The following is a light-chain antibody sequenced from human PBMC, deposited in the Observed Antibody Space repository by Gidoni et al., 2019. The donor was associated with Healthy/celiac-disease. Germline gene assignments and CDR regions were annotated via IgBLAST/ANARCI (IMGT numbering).Light chain of an antibody. CDR3: CSYAGSLVV. Sequence: QSALTPPRSVSASPGQSVTIPCTGTSSDVGGYNYVSWYQQHPGKAPKLMIYDVSKRPSGVPDRFSGSKSGNTASLTISGLQAEDEADYYCCSYAGSLVVFGGGTKLTVL. J-gene: IGLJ2*01. V-gene: IGLV2-11*01. CDR1: SSDVGGYNY. CDR2: DVS.